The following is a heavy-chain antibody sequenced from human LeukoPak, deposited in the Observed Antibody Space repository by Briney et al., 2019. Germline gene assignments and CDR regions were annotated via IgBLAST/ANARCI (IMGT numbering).Heavy chain of an antibody. CDR2: IDTSENT. J-gene: IGHJ5*02. D-gene: IGHD5-18*01. V-gene: IGHV4-4*07. CDR1: GDSISSNY. CDR3: ARGPRIQLYPNWFDP. Sequence: SETLSLTCTVSGDSISSNYWSWIRQPAGKGLEWIGRIDTSENTIYNPSLKSRVTMSVDTSKNQFSLNLNSVTAADTAMYYCARGPRIQLYPNWFDPWGQGTLVTVSS.